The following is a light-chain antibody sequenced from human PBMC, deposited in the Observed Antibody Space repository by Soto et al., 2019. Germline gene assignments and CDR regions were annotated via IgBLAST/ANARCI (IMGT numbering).Light chain of an antibody. CDR2: DVS. CDR1: SSDIGGYNY. CDR3: RSYTSTSTLYV. Sequence: QAALTQPASVSGSPGQSITISCTGTSSDIGGYNYVSWYQQLPGKVPKLIIYDVSNRPSGVSDRFSGSKSGNAASLTISGLHAEDEADYYCRSYTSTSTLYVFGTGTKLTVL. J-gene: IGLJ1*01. V-gene: IGLV2-14*03.